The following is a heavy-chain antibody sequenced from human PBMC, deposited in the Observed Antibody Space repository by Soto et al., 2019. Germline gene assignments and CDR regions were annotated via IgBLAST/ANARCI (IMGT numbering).Heavy chain of an antibody. J-gene: IGHJ4*02. Sequence: HPGGSLRLSCAASGFTFSSYGMHWVRQAPGKGLEWVAVISYDGSNKYYADSVKGRFTISRDNSKNTLYLQMNSLRAEDTAVYYCAKKSGIAVPQDYWGQGTLVTVSS. D-gene: IGHD6-19*01. V-gene: IGHV3-30*18. CDR2: ISYDGSNK. CDR3: AKKSGIAVPQDY. CDR1: GFTFSSYG.